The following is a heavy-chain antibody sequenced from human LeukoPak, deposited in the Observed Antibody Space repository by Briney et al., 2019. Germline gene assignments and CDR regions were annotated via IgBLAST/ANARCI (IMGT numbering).Heavy chain of an antibody. J-gene: IGHJ4*02. V-gene: IGHV1-46*01. Sequence: GASVKVSCKASGYTFTSYYMHWVRQAPGQGLEWMGLINPTGGSTGYAQKFQGRVTMTRDMSTSTDYMELSSLRAEDTAVYYCARGPHYCSGGSCYADYWGQGTLVTVSS. CDR1: GYTFTSYY. CDR2: INPTGGST. D-gene: IGHD2-15*01. CDR3: ARGPHYCSGGSCYADY.